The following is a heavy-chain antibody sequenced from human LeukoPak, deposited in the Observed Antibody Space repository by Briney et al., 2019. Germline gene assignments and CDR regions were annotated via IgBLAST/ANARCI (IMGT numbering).Heavy chain of an antibody. J-gene: IGHJ6*02. CDR2: ISAYNGNT. CDR3: ARDRWGRIAEYYYGMDV. D-gene: IGHD6-13*01. CDR1: GYTFTSYG. V-gene: IGHV1-18*01. Sequence: ASVTVSCTASGYTFTSYGISWVRQAPGQGLEWMGWISAYNGNTNYAQKLQGRVTMTTDTSTSTAYMELRSLRSDDTAVYYCARDRWGRIAEYYYGMDVWGQGTTVTVSS.